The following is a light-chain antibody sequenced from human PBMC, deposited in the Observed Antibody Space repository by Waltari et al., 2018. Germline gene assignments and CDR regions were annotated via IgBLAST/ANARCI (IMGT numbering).Light chain of an antibody. J-gene: IGKJ1*01. V-gene: IGKV1-NL1*01. Sequence: DIQMTQSPAPLSASVGDRVAIPCRASHDIGNHVVWYQQKPGKAPKFLLYAPSTLESGVPARFSGSGSGADYPLTISSLQPEDFATYFCQQYYGLATFGQGTKVEIK. CDR1: HDIGNH. CDR2: APS. CDR3: QQYYGLAT.